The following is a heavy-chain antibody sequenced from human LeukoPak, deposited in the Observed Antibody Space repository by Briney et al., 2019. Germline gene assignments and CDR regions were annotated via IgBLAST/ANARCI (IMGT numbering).Heavy chain of an antibody. CDR1: GFTFSSYS. CDR2: ISSSSTTI. J-gene: IGHJ4*02. V-gene: IGHV3-48*01. CDR3: AKGRERWLQLPGDY. Sequence: GGSLRLSCAASGFTFSSYSMMWVRQAPGKGLEWVSYISSSSTTIYYADSVKGRFTISRDNSKNTLYLQMNSLRAEDTAVYYCAKGRERWLQLPGDYWGQGTLVTVSS. D-gene: IGHD5-24*01.